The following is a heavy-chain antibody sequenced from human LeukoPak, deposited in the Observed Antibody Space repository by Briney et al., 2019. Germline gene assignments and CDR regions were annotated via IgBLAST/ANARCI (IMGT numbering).Heavy chain of an antibody. CDR1: GGTFSSYA. Sequence: SVKVSCTASGGTFSSYAISWVRQAPGQGLEWMGGIIPIFGTANTAQKFQGRVTITADESTSTAYMELSSLRSEDTAVYYCAREVQGEFLYSSSWYYFDYWGQGTLATVSS. CDR2: IIPIFGTA. D-gene: IGHD6-13*01. J-gene: IGHJ4*02. CDR3: AREVQGEFLYSSSWYYFDY. V-gene: IGHV1-69*01.